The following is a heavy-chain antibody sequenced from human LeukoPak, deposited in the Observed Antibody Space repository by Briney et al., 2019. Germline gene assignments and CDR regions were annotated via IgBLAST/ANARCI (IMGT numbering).Heavy chain of an antibody. CDR3: AKIGRYYDFWTGFYEEEVDYMDV. D-gene: IGHD3-3*01. J-gene: IGHJ6*03. Sequence: PGGSLRLSCAASGFTLDDYGMSWVRQAPGKGLEWVSGINWNGGSTGYVDSVKGRFTISRDNSKNTLYLQMNSLRAEDTAVYYCAKIGRYYDFWTGFYEEEVDYMDVWGKGTTVTVSS. CDR2: INWNGGST. CDR1: GFTLDDYG. V-gene: IGHV3-20*04.